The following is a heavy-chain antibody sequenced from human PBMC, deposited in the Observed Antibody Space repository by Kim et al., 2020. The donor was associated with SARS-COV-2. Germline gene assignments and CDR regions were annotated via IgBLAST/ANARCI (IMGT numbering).Heavy chain of an antibody. J-gene: IGHJ4*02. CDR2: IKTDGTTT. Sequence: GGSLRLSCAASGFTFSNYWMHWVRQTPGEGLVWVSHIKTDGTTTTYADSVKGRFTISRDNAKNTLYLQMNSLTAEDTAVYYCTRGGGMADLDSWGQGTLV. CDR1: GFTFSNYW. CDR3: TRGGGMADLDS. D-gene: IGHD3-16*01. V-gene: IGHV3-74*01.